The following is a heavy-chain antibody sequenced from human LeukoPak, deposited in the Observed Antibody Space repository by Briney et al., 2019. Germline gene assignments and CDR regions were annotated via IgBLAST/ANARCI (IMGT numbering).Heavy chain of an antibody. CDR1: GGSFSGYY. D-gene: IGHD3-3*01. J-gene: IGHJ4*02. CDR3: AGSGFWPAAGY. CDR2: INHSGST. V-gene: IGHV4-34*01. Sequence: SETLSLTCAVYGGSFSGYYWSWIRQPPGKGLEWIGEINHSGSTNYNPSLKSRVTISVDTSKNQFSLKLSSVTAADTAVYYCAGSGFWPAAGYWGQGTLVTVSS.